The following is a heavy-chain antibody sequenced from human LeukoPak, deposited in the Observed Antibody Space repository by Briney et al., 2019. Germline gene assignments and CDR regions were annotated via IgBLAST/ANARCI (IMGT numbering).Heavy chain of an antibody. J-gene: IGHJ4*02. Sequence: GGSLRLSCAASGFTFSSYGMHWVRQAPGKGLEWVAVISYDGSNKYYADSVKGRFTISRDNPKNTLYLQMNSLRAEDTAVYYCAKVGDSSGYDYWGQGTLVTVSS. D-gene: IGHD3-22*01. CDR1: GFTFSSYG. V-gene: IGHV3-30*18. CDR2: ISYDGSNK. CDR3: AKVGDSSGYDY.